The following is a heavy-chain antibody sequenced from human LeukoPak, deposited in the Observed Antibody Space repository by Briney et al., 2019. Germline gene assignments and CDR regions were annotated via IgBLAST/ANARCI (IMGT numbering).Heavy chain of an antibody. V-gene: IGHV1-2*02. CDR3: ARDGRDGYNLVHY. J-gene: IGHJ4*02. CDR1: GYTFTAYY. D-gene: IGHD5-24*01. Sequence: GASVKVSCKASGYTFTAYYIHWVRQAPGQGLEWMLWINPNSGGTNYAQKFQGRVTMTRDTSISAVYMELNRLRSDDTAVYYCARDGRDGYNLVHYWGQGTLVTVSS. CDR2: INPNSGGT.